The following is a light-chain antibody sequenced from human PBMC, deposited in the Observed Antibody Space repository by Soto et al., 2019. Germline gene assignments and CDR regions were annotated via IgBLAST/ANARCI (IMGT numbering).Light chain of an antibody. CDR2: DAS. CDR3: QQRSNWPPIT. CDR1: QSVSNY. Sequence: EIVLTQSPATLSLSPGERATLSCRASQSVSNYLAWYQQIPGQAPRLLIYDASNRATGIPARFSGSGSGTNFTLTISSLEPEDFAVYYCQQRSNWPPITFGQGTRLEIK. V-gene: IGKV3-11*01. J-gene: IGKJ5*01.